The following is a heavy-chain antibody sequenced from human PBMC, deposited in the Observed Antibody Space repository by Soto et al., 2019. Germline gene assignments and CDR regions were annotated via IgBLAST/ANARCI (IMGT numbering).Heavy chain of an antibody. V-gene: IGHV3-53*01. CDR2: IYSGGGT. J-gene: IGHJ6*02. CDR3: AKDGYSITRNKPLDY. CDR1: GFSVSSNF. Sequence: LRLSCEASGFSVSSNFMNWVRQAPGKGLEWVSVIYSGGGTYYADSVKGRFTISRDISKNTLYLHMNSLRDEDTAVYYCAKDGYSITRNKPLDYWGQGTTVTVSS. D-gene: IGHD2-2*01.